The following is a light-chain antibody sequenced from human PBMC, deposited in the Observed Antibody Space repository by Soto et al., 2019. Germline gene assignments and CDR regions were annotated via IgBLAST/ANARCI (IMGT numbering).Light chain of an antibody. Sequence: EIQMTQAPSTLSASVGDRVTITCRAFQSISGWLAWYQQKPGKAPKLLIYDASSLQSGVPSRFSGSGYGTEFTLTISSLQPTDFATYYCQQYNSYPGTFGQGTKVDIK. J-gene: IGKJ1*01. CDR3: QQYNSYPGT. V-gene: IGKV1-5*01. CDR2: DAS. CDR1: QSISGW.